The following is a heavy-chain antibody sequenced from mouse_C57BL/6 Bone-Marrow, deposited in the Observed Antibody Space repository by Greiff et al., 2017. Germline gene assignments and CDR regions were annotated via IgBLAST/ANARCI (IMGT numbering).Heavy chain of an antibody. Sequence: VQLQESGAELARPGASVKLSCKASGYTFTSYGISWVKQRTGQGLEWIGEIYPRSGSTYYNEKFKGKATLTADKSSSTAYMELRSLTSEDSAVXVCARGEYYAMDYWGQGTSVTVSS. J-gene: IGHJ4*01. CDR3: ARGEYYAMDY. CDR2: IYPRSGST. CDR1: GYTFTSYG. V-gene: IGHV1-81*01.